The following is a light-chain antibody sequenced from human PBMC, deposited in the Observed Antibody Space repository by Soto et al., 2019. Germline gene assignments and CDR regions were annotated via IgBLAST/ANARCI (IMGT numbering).Light chain of an antibody. CDR2: DAS. J-gene: IGKJ5*01. CDR1: QTIDKT. CDR3: QQYNNWTIT. V-gene: IGKV3-15*01. Sequence: EIVLTQSPGTLSLSPGERATLSCRASQTIDKTLAWYQRKPGQAPRLLIYDASTRATGVPARFSGSGSGTDFTLTISSLQYEDFAVYYCQQYNNWTITFGQGTRLEIK.